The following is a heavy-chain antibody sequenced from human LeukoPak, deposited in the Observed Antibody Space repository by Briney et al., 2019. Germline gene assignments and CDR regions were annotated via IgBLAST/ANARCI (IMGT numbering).Heavy chain of an antibody. Sequence: PGGSLRLSCAASGFTFSSYAMSWVRQAPGKGLEWVSAISGSGGSTYYADSVKGRFTISRDNSKNTLYLQMNSLRAEDTAVYYCARDPRITIRGVDAFDIWGQGTMVTVSS. CDR2: ISGSGGST. J-gene: IGHJ3*02. CDR1: GFTFSSYA. D-gene: IGHD3-10*01. V-gene: IGHV3-23*01. CDR3: ARDPRITIRGVDAFDI.